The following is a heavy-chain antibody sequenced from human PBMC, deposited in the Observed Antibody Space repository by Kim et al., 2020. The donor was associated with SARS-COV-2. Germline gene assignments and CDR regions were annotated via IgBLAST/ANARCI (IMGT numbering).Heavy chain of an antibody. D-gene: IGHD4-17*01. CDR1: GGNFSSYA. Sequence: SVKVSCKASGGNFSSYAISWVRQAPGQGLEWMGGIITIIGTANYVQKFQGRVTNTADESTSTAYMELSSLRSEDTAVYYCARHTVSTGENYYYYYGMDVWGQTTTVTVSS. V-gene: IGHV1-69*13. CDR2: IITIIGTA. CDR3: ARHTVSTGENYYYYYGMDV. J-gene: IGHJ6*02.